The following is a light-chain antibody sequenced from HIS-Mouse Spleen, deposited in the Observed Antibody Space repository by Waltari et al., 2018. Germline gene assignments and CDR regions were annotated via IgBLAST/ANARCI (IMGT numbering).Light chain of an antibody. CDR1: SHSSCY. J-gene: IGLJ2*01. Sequence: SSELTQDPAVSVAVGQTVRITCQGGSHSSCYASWYQQKPGQAPVLVIYGKNNRPSGIQDRFSGSSSGNTASLTITGAQAEDEADYYCNSRDSSGNHVVFGGGTKLTVL. V-gene: IGLV3-19*01. CDR2: GKN. CDR3: NSRDSSGNHVV.